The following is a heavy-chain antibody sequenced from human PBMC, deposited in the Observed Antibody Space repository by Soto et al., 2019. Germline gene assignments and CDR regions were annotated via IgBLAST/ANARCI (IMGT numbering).Heavy chain of an antibody. J-gene: IGHJ6*02. V-gene: IGHV1-18*01. CDR3: VMGDNSVTHTQQDV. CDR2: ISPYTGNT. CDR1: GYIFVNYG. D-gene: IGHD3-16*01. Sequence: QVQLVQSGDEVKKPGASVKVSCKASGYIFVNYGIAWVRQAPGQGLEWMGWISPYTGNTHSATKVQGRLTMTTDTXXSTAYMDLGSLRSDDTAVYYCVMGDNSVTHTQQDVWGHWTTVTVSS.